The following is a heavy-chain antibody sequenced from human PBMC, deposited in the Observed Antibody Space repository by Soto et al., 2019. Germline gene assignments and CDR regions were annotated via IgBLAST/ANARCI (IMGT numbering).Heavy chain of an antibody. D-gene: IGHD6-13*01. CDR2: IWYDGSNK. CDR3: ARDLDSSSYNWFDP. CDR1: GFTFSSYG. J-gene: IGHJ5*02. Sequence: PGGSLRLSCAASGFTFSSYGMHWVRQAPGKGLEWVAVIWYDGSNKYYADSVKGRFTISRDNSKDTLYLQMNSLRAEDTAVYYCARDLDSSSYNWFDPWGQGTLVTVSS. V-gene: IGHV3-33*01.